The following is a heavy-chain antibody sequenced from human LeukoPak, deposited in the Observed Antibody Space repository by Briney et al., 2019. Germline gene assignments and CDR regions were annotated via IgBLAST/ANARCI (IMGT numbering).Heavy chain of an antibody. D-gene: IGHD3-3*01. CDR1: GFTFSSYA. J-gene: IGHJ4*02. CDR3: AKDKTYYDFWSGYSGFDY. Sequence: GSLRLSCAASGFTFSSYAMSWVRQAPGKGLEWVSAISGSGGSTYYADSVKGRFTISRDNSKNTLYLQMNSLRAEDTAVYYCAKDKTYYDFWSGYSGFDYWGQGTLVTVSS. V-gene: IGHV3-23*01. CDR2: ISGSGGST.